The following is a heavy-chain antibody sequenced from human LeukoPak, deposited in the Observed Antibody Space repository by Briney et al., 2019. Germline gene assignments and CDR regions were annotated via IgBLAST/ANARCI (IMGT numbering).Heavy chain of an antibody. Sequence: DSVKVSCKASGYSFTDYYIHWARQAPGQGLEWMGWINPKGGGINYAPEFQGRVTMTRDTSITTAYMELSSLRSDDTAMYYCARDTCDGGDCFNWFDPWGQGTLVTVSS. CDR3: ARDTCDGGDCFNWFDP. D-gene: IGHD2-21*02. J-gene: IGHJ5*02. CDR2: INPKGGGI. V-gene: IGHV1-2*02. CDR1: GYSFTDYY.